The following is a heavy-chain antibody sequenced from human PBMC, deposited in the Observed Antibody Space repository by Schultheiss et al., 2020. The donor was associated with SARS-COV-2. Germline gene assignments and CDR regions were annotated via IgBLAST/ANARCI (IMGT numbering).Heavy chain of an antibody. V-gene: IGHV3-64*04. D-gene: IGHD2-2*01. CDR3: ARDTNGGFDY. CDR2: ISSNGLNT. J-gene: IGHJ4*02. CDR1: GFTFSSYS. Sequence: GGSLRLSCAASGFTFSSYSMNWVRQAPGKGLEYISSISSNGLNTYYADSVKGRFTVSRDNSKNTLYLQMNSLRAEDTAVYYCARDTNGGFDYWGQGTLVTVSS.